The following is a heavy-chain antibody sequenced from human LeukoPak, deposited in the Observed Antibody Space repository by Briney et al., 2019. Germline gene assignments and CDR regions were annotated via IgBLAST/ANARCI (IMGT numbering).Heavy chain of an antibody. D-gene: IGHD1-26*01. CDR3: ARDRWELTTLDY. CDR2: ISYDGSNK. Sequence: GGSLSLSCAASGFTFSSYAMHWVRQPPGKGLEWVAVISYDGSNKYYADSVKGRFTISRDNSKNTLYLQMNSLRAEDTAVYYCARDRWELTTLDYWGQGTLVTVSS. J-gene: IGHJ4*02. CDR1: GFTFSSYA. V-gene: IGHV3-30*01.